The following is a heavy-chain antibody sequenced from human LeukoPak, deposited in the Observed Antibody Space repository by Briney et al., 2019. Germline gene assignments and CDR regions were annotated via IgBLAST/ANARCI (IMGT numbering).Heavy chain of an antibody. J-gene: IGHJ4*02. CDR3: ARDIGLRTMVRGVIIPSGFFDY. D-gene: IGHD3-10*01. CDR1: GFTFSNYW. CDR2: INSDGTTT. V-gene: IGHV3-74*01. Sequence: GGSLRLSCVASGFTFSNYWMHWVRQAPGKGLVWISRINSDGTTTNYADSVKGRVTISRDNAKNMLYLQMNSPRVEDTAVYYCARDIGLRTMVRGVIIPSGFFDYWGQGTLVTVSS.